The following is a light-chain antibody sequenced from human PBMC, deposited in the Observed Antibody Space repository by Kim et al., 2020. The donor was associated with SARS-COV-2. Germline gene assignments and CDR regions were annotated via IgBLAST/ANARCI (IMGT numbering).Light chain of an antibody. CDR2: GAS. Sequence: PGERATLSCRASQSVSSNFLAWYQQKPGQAPRLLIYGASSRATGIPDRFSGSGSGTDFTLTITRLEPEDFAVYYCQQYSSSPATFGQGTKVDIK. CDR1: QSVSSNF. V-gene: IGKV3-20*01. J-gene: IGKJ1*01. CDR3: QQYSSSPAT.